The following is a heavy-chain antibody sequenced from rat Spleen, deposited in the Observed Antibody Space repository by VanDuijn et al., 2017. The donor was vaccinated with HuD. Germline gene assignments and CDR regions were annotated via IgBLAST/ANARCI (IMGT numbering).Heavy chain of an antibody. CDR2: ITNTGGSI. CDR1: GFTFDNYW. CDR3: TREWDY. V-gene: IGHV5-31*01. J-gene: IGHJ2*01. Sequence: EVQLVESGGDLVQPGRSLKLSCVASGFTFDNYWMTWVRQAPGKGLEWVASITNTGGSIYYSDSVKGRFTISRDNAKSTLYLQMNSLRSEDTATYYCTREWDYWGQGVMVTVSS.